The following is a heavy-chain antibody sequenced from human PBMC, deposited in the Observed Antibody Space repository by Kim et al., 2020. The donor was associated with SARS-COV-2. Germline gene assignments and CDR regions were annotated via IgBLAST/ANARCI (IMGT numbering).Heavy chain of an antibody. V-gene: IGHV1-69*02. CDR3: ATPILTGYPFGFDY. CDR1: GCTFISYT. J-gene: IGHJ4*02. Sequence: SVKVSCKASGCTFISYTISWVRQAPGQGLEWMGRIIPILGIANYAQKFQGRVTITADKSTSTAYMELSSLRSEDTAVYYCATPILTGYPFGFDYWGQGTLVTVSS. D-gene: IGHD3-9*01. CDR2: IIPILGIA.